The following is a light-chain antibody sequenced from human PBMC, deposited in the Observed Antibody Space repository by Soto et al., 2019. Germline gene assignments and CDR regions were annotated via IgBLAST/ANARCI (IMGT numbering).Light chain of an antibody. Sequence: QAVVTQEPSFSVSPGGTVTLTCGLSSGSVSTSYYPSWYQQTPGQAPRTLIYSTNTRSSGVPDRFSGSILGNKAALTITGAQADDESDYDCVLYMGSGSWVFGGGTKFTVL. V-gene: IGLV8-61*01. CDR2: STN. CDR1: SGSVSTSYY. CDR3: VLYMGSGSWV. J-gene: IGLJ3*02.